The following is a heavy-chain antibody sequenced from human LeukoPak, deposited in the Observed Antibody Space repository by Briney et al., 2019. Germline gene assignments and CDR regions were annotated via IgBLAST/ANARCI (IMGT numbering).Heavy chain of an antibody. D-gene: IGHD3-10*01. V-gene: IGHV3-33*01. CDR2: IWYDGSNK. CDR3: ARDWASGPMAPDY. J-gene: IGHJ4*02. Sequence: GSLRLSCAASGFTFSSYGMHWVRQAPGKGLEWVAVIWYDGSNKYYADSVKGRFTISRDNSKNTLYLQMNSLRAEDTAVYYCARDWASGPMAPDYWGQGTLVTVSS. CDR1: GFTFSSYG.